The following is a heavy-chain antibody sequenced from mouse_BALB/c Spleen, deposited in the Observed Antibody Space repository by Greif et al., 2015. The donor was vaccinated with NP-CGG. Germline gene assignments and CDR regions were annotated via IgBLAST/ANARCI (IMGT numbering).Heavy chain of an antibody. J-gene: IGHJ2*01. D-gene: IGHD2-3*01. CDR1: GFNIKDTY. V-gene: IGHV14-3*02. CDR3: AKIYDGYYGY. Sequence: VQLQQPGAELVKPGASVKLSCTASGFNIKDTYMHWVKQRPEQGLEWIGRIDPANGNTKYDPKFQGKATITADTSSNTAYLQLSSLTSEDTAVYYCAKIYDGYYGYWGQGTTLTVSS. CDR2: IDPANGNT.